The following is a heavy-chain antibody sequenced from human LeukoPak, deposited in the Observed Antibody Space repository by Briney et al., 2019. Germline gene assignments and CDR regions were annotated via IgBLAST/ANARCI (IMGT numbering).Heavy chain of an antibody. D-gene: IGHD1-14*01. CDR2: ISSTSGTI. V-gene: IGHV3-48*04. CDR1: GFTFSSYS. Sequence: PGGSLRLSCAASGFTFSSYSMTWVRQAPGKGLNWVSYISSTSGTIYYADSVRGRFTSSRDDAKNSLYLQMNSLRAEDTAVYYCARDPVVEPLDYWGQGTLVTVSS. J-gene: IGHJ4*02. CDR3: ARDPVVEPLDY.